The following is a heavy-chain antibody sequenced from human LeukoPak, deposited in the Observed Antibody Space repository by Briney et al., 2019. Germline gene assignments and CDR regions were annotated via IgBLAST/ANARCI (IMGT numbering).Heavy chain of an antibody. CDR3: ARGVVWVGPYFDY. CDR1: GGSISSGGYS. CDR2: IYHSGST. D-gene: IGHD3-16*01. J-gene: IGHJ4*02. V-gene: IGHV4-30-2*01. Sequence: PSETLSLTCAVSGGSISSGGYSWSWIRQPPGKGLEWIGYIYHSGSTYYNPSLKSRVTISVDRSKNQFSLKLSSVTAADTAVYYCARGVVWVGPYFDYWGQGTLVTVSS.